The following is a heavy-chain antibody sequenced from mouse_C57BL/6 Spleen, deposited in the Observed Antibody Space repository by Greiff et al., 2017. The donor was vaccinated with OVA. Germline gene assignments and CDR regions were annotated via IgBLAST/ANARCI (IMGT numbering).Heavy chain of an antibody. CDR1: GYTFTDYY. CDR3: ARSGGLYYDYFYAMDY. D-gene: IGHD2-4*01. J-gene: IGHJ4*01. CDR2: INPNNGGT. V-gene: IGHV1-26*01. Sequence: VQLQQSGPELVKPGASVKISCKASGYTFTDYYMNWVKQSHGKSLEWIGDINPNNGGTSYNQKFKGKATLTVDKSSSTAYMELRSLTSEDSAVYYCARSGGLYYDYFYAMDYWGQGTSVTVSS.